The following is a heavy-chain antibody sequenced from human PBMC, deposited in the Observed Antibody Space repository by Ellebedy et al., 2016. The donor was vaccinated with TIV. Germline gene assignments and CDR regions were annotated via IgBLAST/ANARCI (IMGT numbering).Heavy chain of an antibody. J-gene: IGHJ5*02. D-gene: IGHD1-1*01. CDR3: ARSPAMSGPGWFDP. CDR2: IPCRGDYT. Sequence: PGGSLRLSCAASGFTFSSYAMTWVRQAPGKGLEWVSTIPCRGDYTYYADSVKGRFTISRDNSKNTLYLQMNSLRAEDTAVYYCARSPAMSGPGWFDPWGQGTLVTVSS. CDR1: GFTFSSYA. V-gene: IGHV3-23*01.